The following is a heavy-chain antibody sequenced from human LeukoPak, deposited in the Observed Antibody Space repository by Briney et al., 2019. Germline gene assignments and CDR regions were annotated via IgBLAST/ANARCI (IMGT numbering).Heavy chain of an antibody. CDR2: IKSDGST. Sequence: AGGSLRLSCAASGFTFSSYWMHWVRQAPGKGLVWVSRIKSDGSTRYADSVKGRFTVSRDNAKNTVSLQMNSLRAEDTGVYYCARAPSEIGGYYPEYFRHWGQGTLVIVSS. CDR3: ARAPSEIGGYYPEYFRH. D-gene: IGHD3-22*01. J-gene: IGHJ1*01. CDR1: GFTFSSYW. V-gene: IGHV3-74*01.